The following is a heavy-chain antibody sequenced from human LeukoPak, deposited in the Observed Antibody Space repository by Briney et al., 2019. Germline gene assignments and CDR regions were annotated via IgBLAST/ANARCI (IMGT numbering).Heavy chain of an antibody. D-gene: IGHD2-15*01. Sequence: ESGPTLVKPTQTLTLTCTFSGFSLSTSGVGVGWIRQPPGKALEWLALIYWNDDKRYSPSLKSRLTITKDTSKNQVVLTMTNMDPVDTATYYCAHSRSQCSGGSCYFDWFDPWGQGTPVTVSS. CDR3: AHSRSQCSGGSCYFDWFDP. J-gene: IGHJ5*02. CDR1: GFSLSTSGVG. CDR2: IYWNDDK. V-gene: IGHV2-5*01.